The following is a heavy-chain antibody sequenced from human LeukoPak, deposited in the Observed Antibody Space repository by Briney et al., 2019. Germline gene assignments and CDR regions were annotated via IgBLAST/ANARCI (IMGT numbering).Heavy chain of an antibody. CDR3: ATWAATILGTDC. D-gene: IGHD3-3*01. CDR1: GFSFSRCG. CDR2: VEYDGTNK. V-gene: IGHV3-30*02. J-gene: IGHJ4*02. Sequence: GGSLRLSCTASGFSFSRCGMYWVRQAPGKGLEWVAFVEYDGTNKYYTESVKGRFTIFRDNSRNTLSLQMDSLRVDDTAVYYCATWAATILGTDCWGQGTLVTVSS.